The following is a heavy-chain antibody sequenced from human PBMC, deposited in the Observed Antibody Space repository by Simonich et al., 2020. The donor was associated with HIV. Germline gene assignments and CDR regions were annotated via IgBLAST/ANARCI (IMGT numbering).Heavy chain of an antibody. V-gene: IGHV4-34*01. D-gene: IGHD6-6*01. Sequence: QVQLQQWGAGLLKPSEPLSLTCAVYGGSFSGSYWSWIRQPPGKGLAWLGEINHSGSNISNPYLRWQVTISVATSKNQFSLKLRSVSAADTAVFYCARRIYSSSSSDFDYWGQGTLVTVSS. CDR1: GGSFSGSY. CDR3: ARRIYSSSSSDFDY. CDR2: INHSGSN. J-gene: IGHJ4*02.